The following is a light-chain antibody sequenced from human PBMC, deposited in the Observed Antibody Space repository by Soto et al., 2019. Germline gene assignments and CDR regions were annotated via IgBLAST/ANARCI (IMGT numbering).Light chain of an antibody. Sequence: DIQMTQSPSTLSASVGDRVTITCRASQSISSWLAWYQQRPGKAPKVLIYKASNLESVVPSRFSGSGSGTEFTLTISSLQPDDFATYYCQQYNSYPCTFGQGTKLEIK. V-gene: IGKV1-5*03. CDR3: QQYNSYPCT. CDR2: KAS. J-gene: IGKJ2*02. CDR1: QSISSW.